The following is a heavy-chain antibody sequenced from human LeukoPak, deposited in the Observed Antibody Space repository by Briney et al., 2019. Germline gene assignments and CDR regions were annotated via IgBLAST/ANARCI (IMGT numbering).Heavy chain of an antibody. CDR1: GFTFSSYW. V-gene: IGHV3-74*01. J-gene: IGHJ4*02. CDR3: ARVARAEDYFDY. CDR2: INSDGSST. Sequence: PGGSLSLSCAASGFTFSSYWMHWVRQAPGKGLVWVSRINSDGSSTSYADSVKGRFTISRDNAKNTLYLQMNSLRAEDTAVYYCARVARAEDYFDYWGQGTLVTVSS.